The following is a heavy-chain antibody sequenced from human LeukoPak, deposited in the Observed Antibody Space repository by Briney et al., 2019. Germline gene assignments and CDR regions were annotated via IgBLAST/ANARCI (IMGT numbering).Heavy chain of an antibody. CDR1: GYSFTSYW. CDR2: IYPGDSDT. J-gene: IGHJ4*02. D-gene: IGHD3-22*01. CDR3: AGTVNPPYYYDSSGYYALDY. V-gene: IGHV5-51*01. Sequence: GESLKISCKGAGYSFTSYWIGWVRQMPGKGLEWMGIIYPGDSDTRYSPSFQGQVTISADKSISTAYLQWSSLKASDTAMYYCAGTVNPPYYYDSSGYYALDYWGQGTLVTVSS.